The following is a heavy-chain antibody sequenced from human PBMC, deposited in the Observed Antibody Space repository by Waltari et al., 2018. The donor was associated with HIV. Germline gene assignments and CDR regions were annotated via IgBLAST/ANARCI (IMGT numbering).Heavy chain of an antibody. D-gene: IGHD6-19*01. CDR2: IDSAGET. CDR1: GFTFDEYD. J-gene: IGHJ5*02. V-gene: IGHV3-13*01. CDR3: TRDRGSGWDP. Sequence: EVQLVESGGGLVQPGGSLGVSCSASGFTFDEYDMHWVRPVTGKGLEWVSVIDSAGETYYSASVKGRFTISRENAKNSLYLQMSSLRAEDTAVYYCTRDRGSGWDPWGQGTLVTVSS.